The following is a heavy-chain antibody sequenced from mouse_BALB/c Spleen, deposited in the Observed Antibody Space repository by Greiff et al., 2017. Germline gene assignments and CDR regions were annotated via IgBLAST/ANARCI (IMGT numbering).Heavy chain of an antibody. J-gene: IGHJ2*01. CDR2: ISSGGGST. CDR3: ARQSLPGDYFDY. CDR1: GFAFSSYD. Sequence: VESGGGLVKPGGSLKLSCAASGFAFSSYDMSWVRQTPEKRLEWVAYISSGGGSTYYPDTVKGRFTISRDNAKNTLYLQMSSLKSEDTAMYYCARQSLPGDYFDYWGQGTTLTVSS. V-gene: IGHV5-12-1*01.